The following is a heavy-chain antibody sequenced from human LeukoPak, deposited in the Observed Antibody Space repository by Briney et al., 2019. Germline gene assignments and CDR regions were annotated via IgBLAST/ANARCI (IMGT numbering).Heavy chain of an antibody. D-gene: IGHD1-26*01. Sequence: SETLSLTCTVSGGSISSSSYYWGWIRQPPGKGLEWIGSIYYSGSTYYNPSLKSRVTISVDTSKNQFSLKLSSVTAADTAVYYCARAGTRGSYFTIASPYYFDYWGQGTLVTVSS. V-gene: IGHV4-39*07. J-gene: IGHJ4*02. CDR2: IYYSGST. CDR3: ARAGTRGSYFTIASPYYFDY. CDR1: GGSISSSSYY.